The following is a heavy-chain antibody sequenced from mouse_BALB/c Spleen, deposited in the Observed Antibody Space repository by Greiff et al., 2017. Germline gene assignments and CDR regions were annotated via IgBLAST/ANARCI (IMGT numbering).Heavy chain of an antibody. V-gene: IGHV5-17*02. CDR2: ISSGSSTI. J-gene: IGHJ3*01. CDR3: AREYYGSAWFAY. Sequence: EVKLMESGGGLVQPGGSRKLSCAASGFTFSSFGMHWVRQAPEKGLEWVAYISSGSSTIYYADTVKGRFTISRDNPKNTLFLQMTSLRSEDTAMYYCAREYYGSAWFAYWGQGTLVTVSA. D-gene: IGHD1-1*01. CDR1: GFTFSSFG.